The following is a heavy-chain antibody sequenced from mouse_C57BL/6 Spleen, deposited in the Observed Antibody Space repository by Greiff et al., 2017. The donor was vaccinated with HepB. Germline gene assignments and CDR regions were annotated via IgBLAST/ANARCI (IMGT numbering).Heavy chain of an antibody. V-gene: IGHV1-59*01. Sequence: QVQLQQPGAELVRPGTSVKLSCKASGYTFTSYWMHWVKQRPGQGLEWIGVIDPSDSYTNYNQKFKGKATLTVDTSSSTAYMQISSLTSEDSAVYYCARPSLYYYGSSPYAMDYWGQGTSVTVSS. CDR2: IDPSDSYT. D-gene: IGHD1-1*01. CDR3: ARPSLYYYGSSPYAMDY. CDR1: GYTFTSYW. J-gene: IGHJ4*01.